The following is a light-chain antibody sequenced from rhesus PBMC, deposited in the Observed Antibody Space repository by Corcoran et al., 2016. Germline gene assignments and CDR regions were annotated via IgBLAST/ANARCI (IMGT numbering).Light chain of an antibody. Sequence: QAALTQSRSVSGSPGQSVTISCIGTTSDIGAYNFVSWYQQHPGTAPQLMIFEVNKRPSGVSDRFSGSKSGNTASLTISGLQAEDEADYFCSSYAGSYTYVFGGGTRLTVL. V-gene: IGLV2-32*01. CDR3: SSYAGSYTYV. J-gene: IGLJ1*01. CDR1: TSDIGAYNF. CDR2: EVN.